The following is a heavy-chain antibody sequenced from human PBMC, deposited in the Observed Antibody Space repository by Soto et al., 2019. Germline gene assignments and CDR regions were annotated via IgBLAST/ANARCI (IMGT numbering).Heavy chain of an antibody. CDR2: TYYRSNWRR. J-gene: IGHJ4*02. V-gene: IGHV6-1*01. CDR1: GDSVSSNTAA. Sequence: SQTLSLTWAISGDSVSSNTAAWNWTRSSPSRGLEWLGRTYYRSNWRRDYAVSVKSRITVNPDTSKNHFSLQLNSVTPDDTAVYYCARGLAGSGFDLWGQGTLVTVSS. D-gene: IGHD6-19*01. CDR3: ARGLAGSGFDL.